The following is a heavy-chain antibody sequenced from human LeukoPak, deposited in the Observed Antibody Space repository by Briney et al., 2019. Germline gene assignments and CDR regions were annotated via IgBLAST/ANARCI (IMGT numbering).Heavy chain of an antibody. D-gene: IGHD2-15*01. Sequence: SETLSLTCTVSGGSIRSYYWSWIRQPPGKGLEWIGYIYYSGSTTYNPSLKSRVTISVDTSKNQFSLWLSSVTAADTAVYYCARLRLEVDALYYFDYWGQGTLVTVSS. CDR1: GGSIRSYY. CDR3: ARLRLEVDALYYFDY. J-gene: IGHJ4*02. CDR2: IYYSGST. V-gene: IGHV4-59*01.